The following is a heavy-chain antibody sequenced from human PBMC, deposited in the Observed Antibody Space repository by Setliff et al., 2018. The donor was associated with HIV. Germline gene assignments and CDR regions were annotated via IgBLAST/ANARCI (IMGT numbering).Heavy chain of an antibody. Sequence: GGSLRLSCAASGFTVSSNYMSWVRQAPGKGLEWVSVIYSGGSTYYADSVKDRFTISRDNSKNTLYLQMNSLRAEDTAVYYCAKDAGLGTGNYDISPYYMDVWGKGTTVTVSS. CDR1: GFTVSSNY. J-gene: IGHJ6*03. D-gene: IGHD3-22*01. CDR2: IYSGGST. CDR3: AKDAGLGTGNYDISPYYMDV. V-gene: IGHV3-53*01.